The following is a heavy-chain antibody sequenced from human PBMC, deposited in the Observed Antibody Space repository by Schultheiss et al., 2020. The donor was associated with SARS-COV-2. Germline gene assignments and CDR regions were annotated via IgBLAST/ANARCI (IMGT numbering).Heavy chain of an antibody. CDR2: INPSGGST. Sequence: ASVKVSCKASGYTFTSYYMHWVRQAPGQGLEWMGIINPSGGSTSYAQKFQGRVTMTRDTSTSTVYMELSSLRSEDTAVYYCARDGSRTYYDSSGYQNSDAFNIWGQGTMVTVSS. CDR3: ARDGSRTYYDSSGYQNSDAFNI. D-gene: IGHD3-22*01. J-gene: IGHJ3*02. V-gene: IGHV1-46*01. CDR1: GYTFTSYY.